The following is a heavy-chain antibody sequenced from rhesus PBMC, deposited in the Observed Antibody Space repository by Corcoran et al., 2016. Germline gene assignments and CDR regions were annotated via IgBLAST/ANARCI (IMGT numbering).Heavy chain of an antibody. V-gene: IGHV4S10*01. Sequence: QVQLQESGPGVVKPSETLSLTCAVSGGSISDSYRWSWIRQPPGKGLEWIGNIYGSSTSTNYNPSLKSRVTISKNTSKNQFSLKLSSVTAADTAVYYCARVYGSSYLGSFDYWGQGVLVTVSS. D-gene: IGHD4-29*01. J-gene: IGHJ4*01. CDR2: IYGSSTST. CDR3: ARVYGSSYLGSFDY. CDR1: GGSISDSYR.